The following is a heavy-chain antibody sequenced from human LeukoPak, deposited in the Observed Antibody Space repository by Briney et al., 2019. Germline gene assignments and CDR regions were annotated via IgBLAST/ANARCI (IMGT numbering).Heavy chain of an antibody. CDR3: ARSDRDLWYFDL. J-gene: IGHJ2*01. CDR1: GGSISTYY. Sequence: PSETLSLTCTVSGGSISTYYRSWIRQPPGKGLEWIGYVYYSGTTNCKYKSSLKSRVTISVDTSKNQFSLRLSSVTAADTAVYYCARSDRDLWYFDLWGRGTLVTVSS. V-gene: IGHV4-59*01. CDR2: VYYSGTT.